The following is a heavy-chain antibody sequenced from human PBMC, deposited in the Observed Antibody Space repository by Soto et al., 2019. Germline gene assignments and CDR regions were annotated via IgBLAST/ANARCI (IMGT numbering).Heavy chain of an antibody. CDR3: ARDQLELLYTYYYYGMDV. D-gene: IGHD1-7*01. Sequence: ESGGGLVKPGGSLRLSCAASGFTFSSYSMNWVRQAPGKGLEWVSSISSSSSYIYYADSVKGRFTISRDNAKNSLYLQMNSLRAEDTAVYYCARDQLELLYTYYYYGMDVWGQGTTVTVSS. CDR2: ISSSSSYI. V-gene: IGHV3-21*01. CDR1: GFTFSSYS. J-gene: IGHJ6*02.